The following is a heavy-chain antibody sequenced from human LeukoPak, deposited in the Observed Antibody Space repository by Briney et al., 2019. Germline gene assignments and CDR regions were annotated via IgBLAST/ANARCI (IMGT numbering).Heavy chain of an antibody. CDR2: INPNSGGT. Sequence: ASVKVSCKASGYTFTDYYLHWVRQAPGQGLEWIGWINPNSGGTKYAQKFQGRVTMTRDTSSSTAYMELSRLRSDDTAVYYCARVGCTNINCLNWFDPWGQGTLAIVSS. J-gene: IGHJ5*02. CDR1: GYTFTDYY. CDR3: ARVGCTNINCLNWFDP. V-gene: IGHV1-2*02. D-gene: IGHD2-8*01.